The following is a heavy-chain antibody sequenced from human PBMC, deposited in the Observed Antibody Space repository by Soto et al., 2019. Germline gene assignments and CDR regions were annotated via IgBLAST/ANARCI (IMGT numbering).Heavy chain of an antibody. CDR3: ARGIDDSKIRFDP. CDR1: GFTVSSNY. Sequence: GGSLRLSCAASGFTVSSNYMSWFRQAPGKGLEWVSSIHPGGDTFYADSVKGRFSFSRDISKNTVDLQMNRLRLEDTAVYYCARGIDDSKIRFDPWGQGTLVTVSS. CDR2: IHPGGDT. J-gene: IGHJ5*02. D-gene: IGHD1-1*01. V-gene: IGHV3-53*01.